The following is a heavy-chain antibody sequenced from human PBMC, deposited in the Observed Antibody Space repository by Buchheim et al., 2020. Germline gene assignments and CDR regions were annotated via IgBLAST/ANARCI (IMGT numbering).Heavy chain of an antibody. CDR1: GFPSSSYS. D-gene: IGHD6-13*01. CDR2: ISSSSSYI. Sequence: EVQLVESGGGLVKPGGSLRLSCAASGFPSSSYSMTWVRPAPGKGLEWVSSISSSSSYIYYADSVKGRFTISRDNAKNSLYLQMNSLRAEDTAVYYCATAAAGDAFDIWGQGT. J-gene: IGHJ3*02. V-gene: IGHV3-21*01. CDR3: ATAAAGDAFDI.